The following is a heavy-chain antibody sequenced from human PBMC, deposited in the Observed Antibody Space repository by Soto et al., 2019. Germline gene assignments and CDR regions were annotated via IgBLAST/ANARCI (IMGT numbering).Heavy chain of an antibody. J-gene: IGHJ4*02. CDR3: ARRCNSGSCFRY. D-gene: IGHD3-22*01. CDR2: IYYSGST. Sequence: SETLSLTCTVSGGSISTYYWSWIRQPPGKGLEWIGYIYYSGSTNYNPSLESRVTISVDTSKNQFSLKLSSVTAADTAVYYCARRCNSGSCFRYWGQGTLVTVSS. CDR1: GGSISTYY. V-gene: IGHV4-59*01.